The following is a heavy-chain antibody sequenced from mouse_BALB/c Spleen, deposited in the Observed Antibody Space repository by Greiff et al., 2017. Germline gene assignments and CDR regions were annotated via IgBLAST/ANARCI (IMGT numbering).Heavy chain of an antibody. CDR3: ARGYYGGGFAY. V-gene: IGHV5-4*02. Sequence: EVQVVESGGGLVKPGGSLKLSCAASGFTFSDYYMYWVRQTPEKRLEWVATISDGGSYTYYPDSVKGRFTISRDNAKNNLYLQMSSLKSEDTAMYYCARGYYGGGFAYWGQGTLVTVSA. D-gene: IGHD1-1*02. CDR2: ISDGGSYT. CDR1: GFTFSDYY. J-gene: IGHJ3*01.